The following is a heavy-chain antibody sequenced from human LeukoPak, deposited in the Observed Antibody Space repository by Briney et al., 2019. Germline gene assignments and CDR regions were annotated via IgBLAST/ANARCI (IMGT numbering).Heavy chain of an antibody. CDR3: ARVYSGLLWFGELLRDAFDI. CDR1: GYTFTSYG. V-gene: IGHV1-18*01. D-gene: IGHD3-10*01. CDR2: ISAYNGNT. Sequence: ASVKVSCKASGYTFTSYGISWVRQAPGQGLEWMGWISAYNGNTSYAQKFQGRVTMTRNTSISTAYMELSSLRSEDTAVYYCARVYSGLLWFGELLRDAFDIWGQGTMVTVTS. J-gene: IGHJ3*02.